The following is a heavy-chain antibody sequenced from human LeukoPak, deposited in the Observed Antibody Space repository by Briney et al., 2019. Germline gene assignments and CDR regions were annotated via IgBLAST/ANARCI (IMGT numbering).Heavy chain of an antibody. D-gene: IGHD5-18*01. Sequence: GASVKVSCKASGGTFSSYAISWVRQAPGQGLEWMGGIIPIFGTANYAQKFQGRVTITTDESTSTAYMALSSLRSEDTAVYYCASMPDTAMVTASLDYWGQGTLVTVSS. J-gene: IGHJ4*02. V-gene: IGHV1-69*05. CDR2: IIPIFGTA. CDR1: GGTFSSYA. CDR3: ASMPDTAMVTASLDY.